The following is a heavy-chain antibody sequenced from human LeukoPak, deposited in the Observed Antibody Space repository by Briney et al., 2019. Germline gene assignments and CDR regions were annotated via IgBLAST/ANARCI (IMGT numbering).Heavy chain of an antibody. CDR3: AKAVVPVISQHYFDY. D-gene: IGHD3-22*01. V-gene: IGHV3-48*03. J-gene: IGHJ4*02. Sequence: GGSLRLSCAASGFTFSKMNWVRQAPGKGLGWVSYISSSGSTIYYADSVKGRFTISRDNAKNSLYLQMNSLRAEDTAVYYCAKAVVPVISQHYFDYWGQGTLVTVSS. CDR2: ISSSGSTI. CDR1: GFTFSK.